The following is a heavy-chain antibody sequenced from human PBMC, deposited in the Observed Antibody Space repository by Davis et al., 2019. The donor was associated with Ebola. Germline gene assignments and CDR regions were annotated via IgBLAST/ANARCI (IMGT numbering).Heavy chain of an antibody. D-gene: IGHD4-17*01. J-gene: IGHJ4*02. Sequence: GESLKISCAASGFSFSSYWMSWVRQAPGKGLEWVANIKQDGSEKYYVDSVEGRFTISRDNAKNSLYLQMNSLRAEDTAVYYCAREGGYGDYYFDYWGQGTLVTVSS. V-gene: IGHV3-7*01. CDR3: AREGGYGDYYFDY. CDR1: GFSFSSYW. CDR2: IKQDGSEK.